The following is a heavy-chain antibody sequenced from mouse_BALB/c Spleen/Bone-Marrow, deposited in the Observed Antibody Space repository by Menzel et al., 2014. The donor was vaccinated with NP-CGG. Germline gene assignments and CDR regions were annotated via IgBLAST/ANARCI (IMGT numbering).Heavy chain of an antibody. CDR1: GYSFTGYF. V-gene: IGHV1-20*02. Sequence: VQLQQSGPELVKPGASVKISCKASGYSFTGYFMNWVMQSHGKSLEWIGRISPYNGDTFYNQKFKGKATLTVDKSSSTAHMELRSLASEDSAVYYCARCNYRYDGDFDYWGQGTTLTVSS. D-gene: IGHD2-14*01. CDR2: ISPYNGDT. CDR3: ARCNYRYDGDFDY. J-gene: IGHJ2*01.